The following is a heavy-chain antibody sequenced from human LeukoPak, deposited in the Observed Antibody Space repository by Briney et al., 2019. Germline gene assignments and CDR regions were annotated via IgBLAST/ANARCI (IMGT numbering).Heavy chain of an antibody. D-gene: IGHD3-22*01. CDR2: INHSGST. V-gene: IGHV4-34*01. Sequence: SETLSLTCAVYGGSFSGYYWSWIRQPPGKGLEWVGEINHSGSTNYNPSLKNRVTISVDTSKNQFSLKLSSVTAADTAVYYCARRMIVVVIPIFDYWGQGTLVTVSS. CDR1: GGSFSGYY. CDR3: ARRMIVVVIPIFDY. J-gene: IGHJ4*02.